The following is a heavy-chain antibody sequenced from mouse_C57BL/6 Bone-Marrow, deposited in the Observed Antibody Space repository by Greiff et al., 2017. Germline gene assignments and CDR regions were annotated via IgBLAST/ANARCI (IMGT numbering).Heavy chain of an antibody. CDR2: IDPSDSET. CDR1: GYTFTSYW. CDR3: ARTRTTVVSNWYFDV. J-gene: IGHJ1*03. V-gene: IGHV1-52*01. D-gene: IGHD1-1*01. Sequence: VQLQQPGAELVRPGSSVKLSCKASGYTFTSYWMHWVKQRPIQGLEWIGNIDPSDSETHYNQKFKDKATLTVDKSSSTAYMQLSSLTSEDSAVYYCARTRTTVVSNWYFDVWGTGTTVTVSS.